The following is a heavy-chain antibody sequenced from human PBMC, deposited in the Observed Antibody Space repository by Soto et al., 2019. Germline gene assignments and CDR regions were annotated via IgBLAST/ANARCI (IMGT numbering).Heavy chain of an antibody. V-gene: IGHV3-21*01. CDR3: ARDPDVLLWFGEFWSMDV. D-gene: IGHD3-10*01. CDR1: GFTFSSYS. CDR2: ISSSSSYI. Sequence: PGGSLRLSCAASGFTFSSYSMNWVRQAPGKGLEWVSSISSSSSYIYYAVLVKGRFTISRDNAKNSLYLQMNSLRAEDTAVYYCARDPDVLLWFGEFWSMDVWGQGTTVTVSS. J-gene: IGHJ6*02.